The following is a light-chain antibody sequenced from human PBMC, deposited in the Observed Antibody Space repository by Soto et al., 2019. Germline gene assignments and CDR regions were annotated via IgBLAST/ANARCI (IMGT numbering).Light chain of an antibody. CDR2: EVS. Sequence: QSVLTQPASVSGSPGQSITISCTGTNSDVGRYNYVSWYQQQPGKAPKLMIYEVSNRPSGVSNRFSGSKSGNTASLTISGLQAEDEADYYCSSYTTSSTDYVFGIGTKVTVL. CDR3: SSYTTSSTDYV. CDR1: NSDVGRYNY. J-gene: IGLJ1*01. V-gene: IGLV2-14*01.